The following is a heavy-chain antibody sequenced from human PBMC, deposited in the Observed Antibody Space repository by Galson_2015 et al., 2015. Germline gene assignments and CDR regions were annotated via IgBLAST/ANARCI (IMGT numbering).Heavy chain of an antibody. CDR3: ARDGTVTYDN. V-gene: IGHV3-21*01. J-gene: IGHJ4*02. CDR1: GFTFSSYS. Sequence: SLRLSCAAPGFTFSSYSMNWVRQAPGKGLEWVSSISSSSSYIYYADSVKGRFTISRDNAKNSLYLQMNSLRAEDTAVYYCARDGTVTYDNWGQGTLVTVSS. D-gene: IGHD4-11*01. CDR2: ISSSSSYI.